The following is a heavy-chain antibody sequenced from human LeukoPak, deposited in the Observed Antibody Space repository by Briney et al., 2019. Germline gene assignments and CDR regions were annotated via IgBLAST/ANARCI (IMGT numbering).Heavy chain of an antibody. V-gene: IGHV3-30*02. CDR1: GFTFDDYT. D-gene: IGHD3-10*01. CDR2: IRYDGSDK. J-gene: IGHJ6*03. CDR3: TRAGGLVRGVHYYYYMDV. Sequence: PGGSLRLSCAASGFTFDDYTMHWVRQAPGKGLEWVAFIRYDGSDKYYADSVKGRFTISRDNSKNTLSLQMNSLRPEDTAVYYCTRAGGLVRGVHYYYYMDVWGKGTTVTISS.